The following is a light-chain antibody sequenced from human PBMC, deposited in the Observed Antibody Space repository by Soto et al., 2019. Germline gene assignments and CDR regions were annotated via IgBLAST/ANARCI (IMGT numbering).Light chain of an antibody. CDR2: GAS. CDR3: HQFATSRT. CDR1: QSVSSSY. Sequence: EIVLTQSPGTLSLSPGERATLSCRASQSVSSSYVAWYQQKRGQAPRLLIYGASSRATGIPDRLSGRGSGTDFTLTISRLEREDFAVYFCHQFATSRTFGEGTKVDMK. V-gene: IGKV3-20*01. J-gene: IGKJ4*02.